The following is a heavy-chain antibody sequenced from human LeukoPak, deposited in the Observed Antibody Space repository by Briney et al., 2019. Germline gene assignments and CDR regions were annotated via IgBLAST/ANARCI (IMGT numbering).Heavy chain of an antibody. J-gene: IGHJ6*02. D-gene: IGHD6-13*01. CDR2: INPSGGST. Sequence: ASVKVSCKASGYTFTSYYMHWVRQAPGQGLEWMGIINPSGGSTSYAQKFQGRVTMTRDTSTSTVYMELSSLRSEDTAVYYCARVPFTAADDRSYYYYGMDVWGQGTTVTVSS. V-gene: IGHV1-46*01. CDR1: GYTFTSYY. CDR3: ARVPFTAADDRSYYYYGMDV.